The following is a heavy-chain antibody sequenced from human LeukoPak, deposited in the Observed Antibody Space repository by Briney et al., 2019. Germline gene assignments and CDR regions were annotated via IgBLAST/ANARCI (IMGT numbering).Heavy chain of an antibody. CDR1: GYTFTGYY. D-gene: IGHD3-3*01. CDR3: ARAPGDDFWSGPYYYYGMDV. V-gene: IGHV1-2*02. J-gene: IGHJ6*02. CDR2: INPNSGGT. Sequence: ASVKVSCKASGYTFTGYYMHWVRQAPGQGLEWMGWINPNSGGTNYAQKFQGRVTMTRDTSISTAYMELSRLRSDDTAVYYCARAPGDDFWSGPYYYYGMDVWGQGTTVTVSS.